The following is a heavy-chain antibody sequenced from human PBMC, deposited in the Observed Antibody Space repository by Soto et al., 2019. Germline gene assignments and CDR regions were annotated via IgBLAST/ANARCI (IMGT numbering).Heavy chain of an antibody. CDR2: ISGSGDST. J-gene: IGHJ6*02. V-gene: IGHV3-23*01. CDR1: GFTFSSHA. Sequence: GGSLRLSCAASGFTFSSHAMNWVRQAPGKGLEWVSTISGSGDSTYYADSVKGRFTISRDSSKNTLYLQMNSLRAEDSAVYYCAKDSSFNYYYGMDVWGQGTTVTVSS. D-gene: IGHD6-6*01. CDR3: AKDSSFNYYYGMDV.